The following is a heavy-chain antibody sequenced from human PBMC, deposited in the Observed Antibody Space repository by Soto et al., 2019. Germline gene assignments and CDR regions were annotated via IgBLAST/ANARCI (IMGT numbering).Heavy chain of an antibody. J-gene: IGHJ2*01. CDR3: AKVGIAAGTDL. CDR2: ISYDGTKK. D-gene: IGHD6-13*01. V-gene: IGHV3-30*18. Sequence: GGSLRLSCAASGFTFSSYAMSWVRQAPGKGLEWVAVISYDGTKKYYSDSVKGRFTISRDNSKNTLYLQMNSLRPEDTAVYYCAKVGIAAGTDLWGRGTLVTVSS. CDR1: GFTFSSYA.